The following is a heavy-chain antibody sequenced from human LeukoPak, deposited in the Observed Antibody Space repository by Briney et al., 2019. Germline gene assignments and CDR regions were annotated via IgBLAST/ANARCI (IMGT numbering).Heavy chain of an antibody. V-gene: IGHV3-21*01. Sequence: GGSLRLSCAASGFIFSTYGMNWVRQAPGKGLEWVSSISSSSSYIYYADSVKGRFTISRDNAKNSLYLQMNSLRAEDTAVYYCTWGTSADYWGQGTLVTVSS. J-gene: IGHJ4*02. CDR2: ISSSSSYI. CDR3: TWGTSADY. CDR1: GFIFSTYG. D-gene: IGHD3-16*01.